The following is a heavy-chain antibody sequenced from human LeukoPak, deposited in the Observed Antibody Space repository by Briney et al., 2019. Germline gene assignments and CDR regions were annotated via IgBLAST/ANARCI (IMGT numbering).Heavy chain of an antibody. CDR1: GYSFTSYW. D-gene: IGHD3-9*01. J-gene: IGHJ4*02. Sequence: GESLKISCKGSGYSFTSYWIGWVRQMPGKGLELMGIIYPGDSDTRYSPSFQGQVTISADKSISTAYLQWSSLKASDTAMYYCARRNYDILTGYYNYFDYWGEGTLVTVSS. CDR2: IYPGDSDT. CDR3: ARRNYDILTGYYNYFDY. V-gene: IGHV5-51*01.